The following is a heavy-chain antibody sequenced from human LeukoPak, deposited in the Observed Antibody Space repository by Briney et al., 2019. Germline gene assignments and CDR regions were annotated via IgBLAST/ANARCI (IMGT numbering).Heavy chain of an antibody. CDR1: GFTFDDYA. Sequence: GGSLRLSCAASGFTFDDYAMHWVRQAPGKGLEWVAGISWNSGSIGYADSVKGRFTISRDNAKNSLYLQMNSLRAEDMALYYCAKGRSPYSSSFVYFDYWGQGTLVTVSS. CDR3: AKGRSPYSSSFVYFDY. V-gene: IGHV3-9*03. D-gene: IGHD6-13*01. J-gene: IGHJ4*02. CDR2: ISWNSGSI.